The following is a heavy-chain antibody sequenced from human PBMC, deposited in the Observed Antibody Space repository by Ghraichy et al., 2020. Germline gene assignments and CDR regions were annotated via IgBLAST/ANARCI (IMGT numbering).Heavy chain of an antibody. V-gene: IGHV1-69*06. J-gene: IGHJ3*02. Sequence: SVKVSCKASGGTFSSYAISWVRQAPGHGLEWMGGIIPIFGTANYAQKFQGRVTITADKSTSTAYMELSSLRSEDTAVYYCARSAVTPEHDAFDIWGQGTMVTVSS. D-gene: IGHD4-23*01. CDR3: ARSAVTPEHDAFDI. CDR1: GGTFSSYA. CDR2: IIPIFGTA.